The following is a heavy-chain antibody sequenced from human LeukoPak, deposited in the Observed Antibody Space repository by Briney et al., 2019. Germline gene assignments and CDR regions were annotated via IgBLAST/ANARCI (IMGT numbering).Heavy chain of an antibody. CDR2: INPSGGST. CDR3: ASTSPSIFGVINWFDP. Sequence: GASVKVSCKASGYTFTSYYMHWVRQAPGQGLEWMGIINPSGGSTSYAQKFQGRVTITRDMSTSTVYMELSSLRSEDTAVYYCASTSPSIFGVINWFDPWGQGTLVTVSS. J-gene: IGHJ5*02. V-gene: IGHV1-46*01. D-gene: IGHD3-3*01. CDR1: GYTFTSYY.